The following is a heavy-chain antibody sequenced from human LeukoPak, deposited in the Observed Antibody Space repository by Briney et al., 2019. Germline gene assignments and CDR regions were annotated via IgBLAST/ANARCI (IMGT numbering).Heavy chain of an antibody. CDR2: ISYDGSNK. Sequence: GGSLRLSCAASGFTFSSYAMHWVRQAPGKGLEWVAVISYDGSNKYYADSVKGRFTISRDNSKNTLYLQMNSLKTEDTAVYYCTRLDEFYYYDSWGQGTLVTVSS. CDR3: TRLDEFYYYDS. CDR1: GFTFSSYA. V-gene: IGHV3-30-3*01. J-gene: IGHJ4*02. D-gene: IGHD3-22*01.